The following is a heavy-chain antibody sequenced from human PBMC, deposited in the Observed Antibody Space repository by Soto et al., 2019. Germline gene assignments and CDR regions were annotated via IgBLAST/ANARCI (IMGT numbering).Heavy chain of an antibody. CDR1: GASIGTSNW. D-gene: IGHD3-22*01. J-gene: IGHJ4*02. Sequence: SETLSLTCAVSGASIGTSNWWSWVRQSPGKGLEWIGEIHDSGSTESNPSLKSRVTISLDTSRNQFSLKLNSVTAADTAVYFCARATYYSDTGGSPPLDYWGQGTLVTVSS. CDR3: ARATYYSDTGGSPPLDY. CDR2: IHDSGST. V-gene: IGHV4-4*02.